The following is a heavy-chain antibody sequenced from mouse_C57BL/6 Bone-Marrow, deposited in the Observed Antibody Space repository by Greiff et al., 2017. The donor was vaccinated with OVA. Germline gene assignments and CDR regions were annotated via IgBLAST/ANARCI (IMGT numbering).Heavy chain of an antibody. V-gene: IGHV5-17*01. CDR2: ISSGSSTI. J-gene: IGHJ4*01. CDR1: GFTFSDYG. CDR3: AKLRSGYYAMDY. D-gene: IGHD2-12*01. Sequence: EVQLVESGGGLVKPGGSLTLSCAASGFTFSDYGMHWVRQAPEKGLEWVAYISSGSSTIYYADAVKGRFTISRDNAKNTLFLQMTSLRAEDTAMYYCAKLRSGYYAMDYWGQGTSVTVSS.